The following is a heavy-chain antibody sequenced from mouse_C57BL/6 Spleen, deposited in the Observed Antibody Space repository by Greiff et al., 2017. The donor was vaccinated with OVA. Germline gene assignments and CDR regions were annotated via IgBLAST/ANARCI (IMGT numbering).Heavy chain of an antibody. V-gene: IGHV6-3*01. D-gene: IGHD2-4*01. CDR3: TARLPFAY. CDR2: IRLKSDNYAT. CDR1: GFTFSNYW. J-gene: IGHJ3*01. Sequence: EVKVEESGGGLVQPGGSMKLSCVASGFTFSNYWMNWVRQSPEKGLEWVAQIRLKSDNYATHYAESVKGRFTISRDDSKSSVYLQMNNLGAEDTGIYYCTARLPFAYWGQGTLVTVSA.